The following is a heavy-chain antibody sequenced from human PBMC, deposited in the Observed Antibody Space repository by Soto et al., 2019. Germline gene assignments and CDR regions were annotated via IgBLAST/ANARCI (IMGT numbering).Heavy chain of an antibody. CDR3: ARSKYNSGYPVDH. CDR2: ISDAGSST. J-gene: IGHJ4*02. CDR1: GFIFSNYW. Sequence: GGSLRLSCAASGFIFSNYWMHWVRQAPGKGLVWVSRISDAGSSTGYAGSVKGRFTISRDNAKNTLYLQMTSLRAEDTAVYYCARSKYNSGYPVDHWGQGTLVTVSS. D-gene: IGHD5-18*01. V-gene: IGHV3-74*01.